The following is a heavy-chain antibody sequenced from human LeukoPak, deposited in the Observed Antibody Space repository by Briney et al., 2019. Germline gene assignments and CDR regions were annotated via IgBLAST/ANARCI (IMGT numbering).Heavy chain of an antibody. V-gene: IGHV1-46*01. CDR1: GYTFTSYY. J-gene: IGHJ4*02. CDR2: INPSGGST. CDR3: ATPSSGYSD. D-gene: IGHD3-22*01. Sequence: ASVKVSCKASGYTFTSYYMHWVRQAPGQGLEWMGIINPSGGSTSYAQKFQGRVTMTRDTSTSTAYMELRSLRSDDTAVYYCATPSSGYSDWGQGTLVTVSS.